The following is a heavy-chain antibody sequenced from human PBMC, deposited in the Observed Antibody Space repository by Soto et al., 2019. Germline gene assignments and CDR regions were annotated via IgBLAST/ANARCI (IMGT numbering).Heavy chain of an antibody. Sequence: QVKLVESGGGVVQPGRSLRLSCAVSGFIFSTYGMHWVRQAPGKGLEWVAVISYDGSNKYYADSVKGRFTISRDKSQNTVYLQMNSLRGEDTAVYYCAKDGKVSGSGTYHIDYWGQGTLVTVSS. V-gene: IGHV3-30*18. J-gene: IGHJ4*02. D-gene: IGHD3-10*01. CDR3: AKDGKVSGSGTYHIDY. CDR1: GFIFSTYG. CDR2: ISYDGSNK.